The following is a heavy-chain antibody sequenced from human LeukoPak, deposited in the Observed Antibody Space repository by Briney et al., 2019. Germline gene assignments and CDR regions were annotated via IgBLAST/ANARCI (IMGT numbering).Heavy chain of an antibody. V-gene: IGHV3-30*03. CDR2: ISYDGSNK. J-gene: IGHJ4*02. Sequence: PGGSLRLSCAASGFTFSSYGMHWVRQAPGKGLEWVAVISYDGSNKYYADSVKGRFTISRDNSKNTLYLQMNSLRAEDTAVCYCARDFWDSSGYYSGGDYWGQGTLVTVSS. CDR1: GFTFSSYG. CDR3: ARDFWDSSGYYSGGDY. D-gene: IGHD3-22*01.